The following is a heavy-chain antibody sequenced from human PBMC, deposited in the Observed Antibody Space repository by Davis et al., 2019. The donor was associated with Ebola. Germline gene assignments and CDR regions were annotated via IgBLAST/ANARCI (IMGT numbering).Heavy chain of an antibody. CDR3: ARLGIAARPGAFDI. CDR1: GYTFTSHG. V-gene: IGHV1-18*01. CDR2: ISAYNGNT. J-gene: IGHJ3*02. D-gene: IGHD6-6*01. Sequence: ASVKVSCKASGYTFTSHGISWVRQAPGHGLEWTGWISAYNGNTNYAQKLQGRVTMTRHPSTSTVYMELSSLRSEDTAVYYCARLGIAARPGAFDIWGQGTMVTVSS.